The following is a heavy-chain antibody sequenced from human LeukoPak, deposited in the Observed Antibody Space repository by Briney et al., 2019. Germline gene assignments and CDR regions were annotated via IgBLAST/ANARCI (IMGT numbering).Heavy chain of an antibody. Sequence: SETLSLTCTVFGGSISSYYWSWIRQPPGKGLEWIGYIYYSGSTNYNPSLKSRVTISVDTSKNQFSLKLSSVTAADTAVYYCARESQSITMIVGYYFDYWGQGTLVTVSS. CDR1: GGSISSYY. J-gene: IGHJ4*02. D-gene: IGHD3-22*01. V-gene: IGHV4-59*12. CDR3: ARESQSITMIVGYYFDY. CDR2: IYYSGST.